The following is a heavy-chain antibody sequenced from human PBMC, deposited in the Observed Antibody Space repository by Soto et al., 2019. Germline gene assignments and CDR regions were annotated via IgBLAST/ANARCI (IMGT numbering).Heavy chain of an antibody. D-gene: IGHD6-19*01. CDR1: GYTFTIYG. CDR3: AREVAVAGYFDY. Sequence: ASEKVSCKASGYTFTIYGISWVRQAPGQGLEWMGWISAYNGNTNYAQKLQGRVTMTTDTSTSTAYMELRSLRSDDTAVYYCAREVAVAGYFDYWGQGTLVTVSS. V-gene: IGHV1-18*01. CDR2: ISAYNGNT. J-gene: IGHJ4*02.